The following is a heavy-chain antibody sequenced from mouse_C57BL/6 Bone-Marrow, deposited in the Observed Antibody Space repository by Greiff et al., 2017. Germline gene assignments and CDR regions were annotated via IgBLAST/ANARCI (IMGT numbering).Heavy chain of an antibody. V-gene: IGHV14-4*01. CDR3: TRPYYDGRYFDV. CDR1: GFNIKDDY. Sequence: VQLQQSGAELVRPGASVKLSCTASGFNIKDDYMHWVKQRPEQGLEWIGWIDPENGDTEYASKFQGKATITADTSSNTAYLQLSSLTSEDTAVYYCTRPYYDGRYFDVWGTGTTVTVSS. CDR2: IDPENGDT. J-gene: IGHJ1*03. D-gene: IGHD1-1*01.